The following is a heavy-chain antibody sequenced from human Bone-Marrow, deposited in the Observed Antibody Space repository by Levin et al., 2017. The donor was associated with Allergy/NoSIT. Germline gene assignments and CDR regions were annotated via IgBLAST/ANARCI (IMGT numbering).Heavy chain of an antibody. CDR1: GYTLTELS. D-gene: IGHD3-10*01. CDR2: FDPEDDET. CDR3: ATVSGFGESFFDH. Sequence: GESLKISCKVSGYTLTELSMHWVRQAPGKGLEWMGGFDPEDDETIYAQEFQGRVTITEDTSTDTSYMELSSLRSEDTAVYYCATVSGFGESFFDHWGQGALVTDSS. J-gene: IGHJ4*02. V-gene: IGHV1-24*01.